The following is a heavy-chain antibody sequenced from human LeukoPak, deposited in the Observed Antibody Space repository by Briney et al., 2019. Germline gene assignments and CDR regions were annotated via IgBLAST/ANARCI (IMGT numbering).Heavy chain of an antibody. CDR2: ISAGGTNT. Sequence: GGSLRLSCAASGFTFSSYAMSWVRQAPGKGLEWVSTISAGGTNTYYAGSVKGRFTISRDNSENTLYLQMNSLRAEDTAVYYCAKDVLAAAGYYFDSWGQGTLVTLSS. V-gene: IGHV3-23*01. J-gene: IGHJ4*02. CDR1: GFTFSSYA. CDR3: AKDVLAAAGYYFDS. D-gene: IGHD6-13*01.